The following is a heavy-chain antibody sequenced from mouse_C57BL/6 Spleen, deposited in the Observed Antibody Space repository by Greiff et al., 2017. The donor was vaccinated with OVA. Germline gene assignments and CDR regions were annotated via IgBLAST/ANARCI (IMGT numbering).Heavy chain of an antibody. V-gene: IGHV1-26*01. CDR3: ARGDGNYPFDY. Sequence: EVQLQQSGPELVKPGASVKISCKASGYTFTDYYMNWVKQSHGKSLEWIGDINPNNGGTSYNQKFKGKATLTVDKSSSTAYMELRSLTSEDSAVYYCARGDGNYPFDYWGQGTTLTVSS. CDR2: INPNNGGT. J-gene: IGHJ2*01. D-gene: IGHD2-1*01. CDR1: GYTFTDYY.